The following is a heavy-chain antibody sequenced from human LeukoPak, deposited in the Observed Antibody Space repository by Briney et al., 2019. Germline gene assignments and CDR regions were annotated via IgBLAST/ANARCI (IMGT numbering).Heavy chain of an antibody. J-gene: IGHJ4*02. CDR2: IKQDGSEK. D-gene: IGHD3-22*01. V-gene: IGHV3-7*01. CDR1: GFTFSSYW. Sequence: GGSLRLSCAASGFTFSSYWMSWVRQAPGKGLEWVANIKQDGSEKYYVDSVKGRFTISRDNAKNSLYLQMNSLRAEDTAVYYCARVRARYYDSSGYFDYWGQGTLVTVSS. CDR3: ARVRARYYDSSGYFDY.